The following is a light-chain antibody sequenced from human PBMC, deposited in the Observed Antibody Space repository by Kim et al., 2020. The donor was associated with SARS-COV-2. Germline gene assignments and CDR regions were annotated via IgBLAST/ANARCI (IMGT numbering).Light chain of an antibody. CDR3: QSYDSSNPWV. J-gene: IGLJ3*02. CDR1: SGSIASNY. V-gene: IGLV6-57*03. Sequence: KTVTTSCTRSSGSIASNYVQWYQPRPGSAPTTVIYEDNQRPSGVPDRFSGSIDSSSNSASLTISGLKTEDEADYYCQSYDSSNPWVFGGGTQLTVL. CDR2: EDN.